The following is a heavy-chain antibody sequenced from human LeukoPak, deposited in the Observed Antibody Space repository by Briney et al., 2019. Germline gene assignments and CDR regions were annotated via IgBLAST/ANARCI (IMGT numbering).Heavy chain of an antibody. CDR2: IIPIFGTA. CDR1: GGTFSSYA. D-gene: IGHD2-2*03. Sequence: GSSVKVSCKASGGTFSSYAISWVRQAPGQVLEWMGGIIPIFGTANYAQKFQGRVTITADESTSTAYMELSSLRSEDTAVYYCAREMDGPEGGYYFDYWGQGTLVTVSS. J-gene: IGHJ4*02. CDR3: AREMDGPEGGYYFDY. V-gene: IGHV1-69*01.